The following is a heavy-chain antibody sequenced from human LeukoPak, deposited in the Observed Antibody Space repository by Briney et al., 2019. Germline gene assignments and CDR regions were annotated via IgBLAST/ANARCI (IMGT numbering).Heavy chain of an antibody. CDR2: INHSGST. CDR1: GGSFSGHY. Sequence: SETLSLTCAVYGGSFSGHYRSWIRQPPGKGLERIGEINHSGSTNCNPSLKSRVTISVDTSKNQFSLKLSSVTAADTAVYYCARDFIKSAAYDYWGQGTLVTVSS. CDR3: ARDFIKSAAYDY. J-gene: IGHJ4*02. V-gene: IGHV4-34*01. D-gene: IGHD2-2*01.